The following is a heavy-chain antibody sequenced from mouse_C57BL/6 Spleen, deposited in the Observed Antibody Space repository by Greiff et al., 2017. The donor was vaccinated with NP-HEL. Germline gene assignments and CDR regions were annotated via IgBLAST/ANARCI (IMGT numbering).Heavy chain of an antibody. CDR1: GFTFSSYA. J-gene: IGHJ1*03. Sequence: EVQRVESGGGLVKPGGSLKLSCAASGFTFSSYAMSWVRQTPEKRLEWVATISDGGSYTYYPDNVKGRFTISRDNAKNNRYLQMSHLKSEDTAMYYCARDGWDYYGSSNWYFDVWGTGTTVTVSS. CDR2: ISDGGSYT. D-gene: IGHD1-1*01. V-gene: IGHV5-4*01. CDR3: ARDGWDYYGSSNWYFDV.